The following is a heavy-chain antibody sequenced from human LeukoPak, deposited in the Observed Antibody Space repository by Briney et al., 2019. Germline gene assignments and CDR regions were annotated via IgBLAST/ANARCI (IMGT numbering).Heavy chain of an antibody. D-gene: IGHD2-8*01. CDR1: GYTFTGYY. V-gene: IGHV1-2*02. Sequence: ASVKVSCKASGYTFTGYYIHWVREAPGQGLEWMGWINPNSGGTNYAQKFQGRVTMTRDTSISTAYMELSRLRSDDTAVYYCARVVCYLFDPWGQGTLVTVSS. CDR2: INPNSGGT. CDR3: ARVVCYLFDP. J-gene: IGHJ5*02.